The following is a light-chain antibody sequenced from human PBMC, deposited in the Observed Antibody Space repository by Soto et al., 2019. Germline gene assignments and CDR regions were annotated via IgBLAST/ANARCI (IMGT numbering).Light chain of an antibody. J-gene: IGKJ1*01. V-gene: IGKV1-8*01. CDR1: QYITSY. Sequence: AIRMTQSPSSLSASTGDRVTITCRASQYITSYLAWYQQKPGKAPKLLIYAASTLQSGVPSRFSGSGSGTDFTLTITCLQSEDFATYYCHQYYSYPRTFGQGTKVEIK. CDR2: AAS. CDR3: HQYYSYPRT.